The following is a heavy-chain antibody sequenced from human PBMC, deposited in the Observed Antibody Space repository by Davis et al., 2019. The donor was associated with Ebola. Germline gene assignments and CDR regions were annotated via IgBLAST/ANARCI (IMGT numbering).Heavy chain of an antibody. V-gene: IGHV1-18*01. J-gene: IGHJ4*02. Sequence: VKVSCKASGYTFTSYGISWVRQAPGQGLEWMGWISAYNGNTNYAQKLQGRVTMTTDTSTSTAYMELRSLRSDDTAVYYCARLDSSGWSVKFDYWGQGTLVTVSS. D-gene: IGHD6-19*01. CDR1: GYTFTSYG. CDR2: ISAYNGNT. CDR3: ARLDSSGWSVKFDY.